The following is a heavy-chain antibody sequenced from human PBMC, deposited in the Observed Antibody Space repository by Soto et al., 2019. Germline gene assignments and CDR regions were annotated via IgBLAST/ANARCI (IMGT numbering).Heavy chain of an antibody. V-gene: IGHV4-59*01. CDR2: MYYSGIS. D-gene: IGHD3-16*01. Sequence: ETLSLTCTVSGGSMNNYYGSWVRQTPEKGLEWIGYMYYSGISNYNSSLKSRVTISVDTQKNQFSLKLRSVTAADTAIYYCVRSGHSFGGDSWGLGTLVTVSS. J-gene: IGHJ4*02. CDR3: VRSGHSFGGDS. CDR1: GGSMNNYY.